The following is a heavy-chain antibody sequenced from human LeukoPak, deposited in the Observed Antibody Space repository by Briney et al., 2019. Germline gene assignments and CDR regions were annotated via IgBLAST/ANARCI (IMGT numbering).Heavy chain of an antibody. J-gene: IGHJ4*02. CDR2: ISAYNGNT. CDR1: GYTFTSYG. CDR3: ARDPGPHDLTITMVRGVISPSLFDY. Sequence: GASVKVSCKASGYTFTSYGISWVRQAPGQGLEWMEWISAYNGNTNYAQKLQGRVTMTTDTSTSTAYMELRSLRSDDTAVYYCARDPGPHDLTITMVRGVISPSLFDYWGQGTLVTVSS. D-gene: IGHD3-10*01. V-gene: IGHV1-18*01.